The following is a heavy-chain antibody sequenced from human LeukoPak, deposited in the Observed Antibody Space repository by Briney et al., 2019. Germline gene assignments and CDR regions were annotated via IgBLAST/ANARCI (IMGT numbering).Heavy chain of an antibody. CDR1: GFTFSSYT. J-gene: IGHJ3*02. CDR2: IWSSDNAI. D-gene: IGHD3-16*01. CDR3: ARDSAYTFDI. Sequence: GGSLRLSCAASGFTFSSYTMNWVRQAPGKGLEWVSYIWSSDNAIYYADSVKGRFTISRDNAKNSLYLQMNSLRAEDTAVYYCARDSAYTFDIWGQGTMVTVSS. V-gene: IGHV3-48*01.